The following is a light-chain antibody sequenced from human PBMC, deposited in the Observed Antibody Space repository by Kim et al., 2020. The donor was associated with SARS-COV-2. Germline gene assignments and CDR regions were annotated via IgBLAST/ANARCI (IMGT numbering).Light chain of an antibody. Sequence: PGQSVTISCTGTSSNVGGYNYVSWYQQHPGKAPKLIIYDVSKRPSGVPDRFSGSKSGNTASLTISGLQAEDEADYYRCSYAGYSYVFGIGTKVTVL. CDR2: DVS. CDR1: SSNVGGYNY. V-gene: IGLV2-11*03. J-gene: IGLJ1*01. CDR3: CSYAGYSYV.